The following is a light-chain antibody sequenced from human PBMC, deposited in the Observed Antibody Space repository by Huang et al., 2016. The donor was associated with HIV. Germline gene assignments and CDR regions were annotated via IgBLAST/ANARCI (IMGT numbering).Light chain of an antibody. J-gene: IGKJ3*01. CDR3: LQDYNYTFT. CDR2: AAY. V-gene: IGKV1-6*01. Sequence: AIQMTQSPSSLSASVGDSVTIPCRASQGIRNDLGWYQQKPGKAPKFLIYAAYSLQSGVQARFSGSGASTDFTPTISSLQPEDFATYYSLQDYNYTFTFGHGTKVDIK. CDR1: QGIRND.